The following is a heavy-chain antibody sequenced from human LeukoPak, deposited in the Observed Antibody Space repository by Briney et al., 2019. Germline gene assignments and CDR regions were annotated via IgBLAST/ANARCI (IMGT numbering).Heavy chain of an antibody. CDR2: ISGDGGST. CDR1: GFTFDDYA. J-gene: IGHJ3*02. CDR3: AKVFWAGAYCGGDCFAAFDI. V-gene: IGHV3-43*02. Sequence: PGGSLRLSCAASGFTFDDYAMHWVRQAPGKGLEWVSLISGDGGSTYYADSVKGRFTISRDNSKNSLYLQMNSLRTEDTALYYCAKVFWAGAYCGGDCFAAFDIWGQATMVTVSS. D-gene: IGHD2-21*02.